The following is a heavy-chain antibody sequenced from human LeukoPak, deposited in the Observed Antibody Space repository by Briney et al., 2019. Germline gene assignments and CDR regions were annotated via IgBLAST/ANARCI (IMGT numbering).Heavy chain of an antibody. J-gene: IGHJ4*02. D-gene: IGHD3-10*01. CDR3: ARDYGYYGSGSAFDY. V-gene: IGHV3-7*01. CDR2: IKQDGSEK. Sequence: GGSLRLSCAASGFTFSSYWMSWVRQAPGKGLECVANIKQDGSEKYYVDSVKGRFSISRDNAKNSLYLQMNSLRAEDTAVYYCARDYGYYGSGSAFDYWGQGTLVTVSS. CDR1: GFTFSSYW.